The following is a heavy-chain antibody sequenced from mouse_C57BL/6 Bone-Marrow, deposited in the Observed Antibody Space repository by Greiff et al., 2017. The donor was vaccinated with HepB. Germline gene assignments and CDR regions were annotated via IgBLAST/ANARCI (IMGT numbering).Heavy chain of an antibody. Sequence: EVKLQESGAELVRPGASVKLSCTASGFNIKDDYMHWVKQRPEQGLEWIGWIDPENGDTEYASKFQGKATITADTSSNTAYLQLSSLPSEDTAVYYVTPHVPYYYGSSYHFDYWGQGTTLTVSS. J-gene: IGHJ2*01. D-gene: IGHD1-1*01. CDR2: IDPENGDT. CDR3: TPHVPYYYGSSYHFDY. V-gene: IGHV14-4*01. CDR1: GFNIKDDY.